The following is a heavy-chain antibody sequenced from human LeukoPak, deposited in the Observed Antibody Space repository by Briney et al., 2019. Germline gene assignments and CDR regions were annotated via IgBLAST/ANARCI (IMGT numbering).Heavy chain of an antibody. CDR3: ARASVWFGELPDGWFDP. J-gene: IGHJ5*02. CDR2: INPNSGGT. CDR1: GYTFTGYY. V-gene: IGHV1-2*02. D-gene: IGHD3-10*01. Sequence: GASVKVSCKASGYTFTGYYMHWVRQAPGQGLEWMGWINPNSGGTNYAQKFQGRVTMTRDTSISTAYMELSRLRSDDTAVYYCARASVWFGELPDGWFDPWGQGTLVTVSS.